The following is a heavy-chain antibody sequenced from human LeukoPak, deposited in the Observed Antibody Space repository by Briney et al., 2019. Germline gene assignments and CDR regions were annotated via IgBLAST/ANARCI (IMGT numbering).Heavy chain of an antibody. V-gene: IGHV3-30*02. CDR1: GFTFSSYG. CDR3: AKGYDILTGYRLDYYCMDA. D-gene: IGHD3-9*01. CDR2: IRYDGSNK. Sequence: GGSLRLSCAASGFTFSSYGMHWVRQAPGKGLEWVAFIRYDGSNKYYADSVKGRFTISRDNSKNTLYRQMNSLRAEDTAVYYCAKGYDILTGYRLDYYCMDAWGKGTTVTVSS. J-gene: IGHJ6*03.